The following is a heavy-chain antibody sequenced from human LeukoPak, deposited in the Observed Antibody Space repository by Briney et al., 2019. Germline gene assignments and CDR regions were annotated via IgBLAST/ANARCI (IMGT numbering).Heavy chain of an antibody. CDR3: ARGDLGYCSGGSCYLYYFDY. J-gene: IGHJ4*02. V-gene: IGHV4-30-2*01. D-gene: IGHD2-15*01. CDR1: GGSISSGGYS. CDR2: IYHSGST. Sequence: SETLSLTCAVSGGSISSGGYSWSWIRQTPGKGLEWIGYIYHSGSTYYNPSLKSRVTISVDRSKNQFSLKLSSVTAADTAVYYCARGDLGYCSGGSCYLYYFDYWGQGTLVTVSS.